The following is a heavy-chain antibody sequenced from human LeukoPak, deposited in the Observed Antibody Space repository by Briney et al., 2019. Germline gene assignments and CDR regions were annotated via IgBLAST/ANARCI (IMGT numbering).Heavy chain of an antibody. J-gene: IGHJ4*02. Sequence: SETLSLTCNVSGDSVTTESFYWAWIRQPPGKGPEWIGTIYRSGSVYHNPSLKSRLTISVDTSQNQFYLKLSSVTAADTAVYYCARDGYSGSDALWGQGTLVTVSS. CDR1: GDSVTTESFY. CDR3: ARDGYSGSDAL. D-gene: IGHD5-12*01. CDR2: IYRSGSV. V-gene: IGHV4-39*07.